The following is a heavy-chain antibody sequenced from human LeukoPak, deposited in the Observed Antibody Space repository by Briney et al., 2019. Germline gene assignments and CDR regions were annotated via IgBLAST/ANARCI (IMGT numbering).Heavy chain of an antibody. CDR3: ARVPTHYYGSGSYYTPGFDY. V-gene: IGHV4-34*01. CDR2: INHSGST. CDR1: GGSFSGYY. D-gene: IGHD3-10*01. Sequence: KASETLSLNCAVYGGSFSGYYWSWIRQPPGKGLEWIGEINHSGSTNYNPSLKSRVTISVDTSKNQFSLKLSSVTAADTAVYYCARVPTHYYGSGSYYTPGFDYWGQGTLVTVSS. J-gene: IGHJ4*02.